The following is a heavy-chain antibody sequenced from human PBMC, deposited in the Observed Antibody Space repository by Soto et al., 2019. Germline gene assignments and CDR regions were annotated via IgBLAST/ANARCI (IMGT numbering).Heavy chain of an antibody. CDR3: ARILGYCSGGSCYSV. Sequence: EVQLVESGGGLVKPGGSLRLSCAASGFTFSSYSMNWVRQAPGKGLEWVSSISSSSSYIYYADSVKGRFTISRDNAKTSLYMQMNSLRAEDTAVYYCARILGYCSGGSCYSVWGQGTLVTVSS. CDR1: GFTFSSYS. J-gene: IGHJ4*02. V-gene: IGHV3-21*01. CDR2: ISSSSSYI. D-gene: IGHD2-15*01.